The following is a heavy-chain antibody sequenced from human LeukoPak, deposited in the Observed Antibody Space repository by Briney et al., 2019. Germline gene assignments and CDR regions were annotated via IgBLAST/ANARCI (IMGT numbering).Heavy chain of an antibody. CDR3: ARANYCSSTSCYYYYYYYMDV. Sequence: ASVKVSCKASGYTFTSYDINWVRQATGQGLEWMGWMNPNSGNTGYAQKFQGRVTMTRNTSLSTAYMELSSLRSEDTAVYYCARANYCSSTSCYYYYYYYMDVWGKGTTVTVSS. CDR2: MNPNSGNT. V-gene: IGHV1-8*01. J-gene: IGHJ6*03. CDR1: GYTFTSYD. D-gene: IGHD2-2*01.